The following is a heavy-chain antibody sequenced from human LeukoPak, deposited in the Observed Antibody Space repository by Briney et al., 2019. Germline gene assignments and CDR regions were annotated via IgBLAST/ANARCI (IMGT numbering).Heavy chain of an antibody. Sequence: ASVKVSCKASGYTFTSYGISWVRQAPGQELEWMGWISAYNGNTNYAQKLQGRVTMTTDTSTSTAYMELRSLRSDDTAVYYCARDLAAGTRGGYWGQGTLVTVSS. CDR2: ISAYNGNT. J-gene: IGHJ4*02. CDR1: GYTFTSYG. CDR3: ARDLAAGTRGGY. V-gene: IGHV1-18*01. D-gene: IGHD6-13*01.